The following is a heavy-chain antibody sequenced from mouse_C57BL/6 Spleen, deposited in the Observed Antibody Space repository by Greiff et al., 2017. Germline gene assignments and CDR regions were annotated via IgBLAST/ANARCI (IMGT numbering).Heavy chain of an antibody. CDR1: GFTFSDYY. D-gene: IGHD2-5*01. CDR2: ISNGGGST. V-gene: IGHV5-12*01. CDR3: ARQGSNYEEGMDY. J-gene: IGHJ4*01. Sequence: EVMLVESGGGLVQPGGSLKLSCAASGFTFSDYYMYWVRQTPEKRLEWVAYISNGGGSTYYPDTVKGRFTISRDNAKNTLYLQMSRLKSEDTAMYYCARQGSNYEEGMDYWGQGTSVTVSS.